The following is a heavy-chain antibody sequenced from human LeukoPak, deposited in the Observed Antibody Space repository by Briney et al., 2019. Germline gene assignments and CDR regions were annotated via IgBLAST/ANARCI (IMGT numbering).Heavy chain of an antibody. D-gene: IGHD6-19*01. CDR2: ISWNSGSI. V-gene: IGHV3-9*01. CDR3: AKDRSRTIAVAGLFDY. Sequence: PGGSLRLSCAASGFTFDDYAMHWVRQAPGKGLEWVSGISWNSGSIGYADSVKGRFTISRDNAKNSLYLQMNSLRAEDTALYYCAKDRSRTIAVAGLFDYWGQGTLVTVSS. J-gene: IGHJ4*02. CDR1: GFTFDDYA.